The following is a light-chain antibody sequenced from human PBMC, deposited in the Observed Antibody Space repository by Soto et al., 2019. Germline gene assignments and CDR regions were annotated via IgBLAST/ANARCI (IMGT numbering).Light chain of an antibody. V-gene: IGKV1-33*01. J-gene: IGKJ5*01. CDR3: QQYENLPT. Sequence: DIQMTQSPSSLSASVAERDTITCQASQNINNYLNWYQQKPGRVPKLLIYDASNLEAGVPSRFRGSGSGTDFTFTISRLQPEDIATYYCQQYENLPTFGQRTRLEI. CDR2: DAS. CDR1: QNINNY.